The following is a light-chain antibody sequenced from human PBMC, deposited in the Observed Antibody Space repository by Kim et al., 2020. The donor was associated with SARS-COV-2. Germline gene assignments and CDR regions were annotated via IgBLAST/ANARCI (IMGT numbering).Light chain of an antibody. Sequence: VSPGERATLSCRASESVGIRLAWYQHKRGQAPRLLIYDASTRATGIPPRFSGSGSETEFTLTISDLQSEDFAVYCCQHYNNWPPFTFGQGTKLEI. V-gene: IGKV3-15*01. CDR3: QHYNNWPPFT. J-gene: IGKJ2*01. CDR1: ESVGIR. CDR2: DAS.